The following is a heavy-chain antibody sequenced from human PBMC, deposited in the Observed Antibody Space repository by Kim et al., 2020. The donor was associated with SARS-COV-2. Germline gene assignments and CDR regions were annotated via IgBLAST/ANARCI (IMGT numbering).Heavy chain of an antibody. V-gene: IGHV3-23*01. D-gene: IGHD3-22*01. CDR1: GFTFSSYA. Sequence: GGSLRLSCAASGFTFSSYAMSWVRQAPGKGLEWVSAISGSGGSTYYADSVKGRFTISRDNSKNTLYLQMNSLRAEDTAVYYCAKADGPYYYDSSGAGPHWGQGTMVTVSS. CDR3: AKADGPYYYDSSGAGPH. CDR2: ISGSGGST. J-gene: IGHJ3*01.